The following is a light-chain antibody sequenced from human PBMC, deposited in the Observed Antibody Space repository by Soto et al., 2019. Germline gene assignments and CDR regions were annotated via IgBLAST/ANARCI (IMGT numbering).Light chain of an antibody. J-gene: IGKJ2*01. V-gene: IGKV3-20*01. CDR2: GAS. CDR3: QQYGSSPPYT. Sequence: ERVLTQSPGTLSLSPGERATLSCRASQSVSSSYLAWYQQKPGQAPRLLIYGASTRATGIPDRFSGSGSGTDFTLTISRLEPEDFAVYYCQQYGSSPPYTFGQGTQL. CDR1: QSVSSSY.